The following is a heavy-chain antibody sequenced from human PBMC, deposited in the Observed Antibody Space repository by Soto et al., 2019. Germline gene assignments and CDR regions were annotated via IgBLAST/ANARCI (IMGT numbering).Heavy chain of an antibody. CDR1: GFTFSSYS. Sequence: EVQLVESGGGLVKPGGSLRLSCAASGFTFSSYSMNWVRQAPGKGLEGVSSISSSSIYIYYADSVKGRFTISRDNAKNSLYLEMNRLRAGDTAVYYCEGGVVSEGSPPNGLGVWGQGTTVTVSS. V-gene: IGHV3-21*01. D-gene: IGHD3-22*01. CDR3: EGGVVSEGSPPNGLGV. CDR2: ISSSSIYI. J-gene: IGHJ6*02.